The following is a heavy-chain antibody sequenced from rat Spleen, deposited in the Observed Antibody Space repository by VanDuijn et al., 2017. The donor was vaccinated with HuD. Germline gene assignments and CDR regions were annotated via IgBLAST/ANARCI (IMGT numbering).Heavy chain of an antibody. D-gene: IGHD1-10*01. Sequence: EVQLVESNGGLVQPGRSLKLSCAASGFTFNDHFMAWVRQGPTKGLEWVATISSDGSSTYYRDSVKGRFTISRDNAKNTLFLQMDSLRSEDTATYYCARREQLGGYFDYWGQGVMVTVSS. CDR3: ARREQLGGYFDY. J-gene: IGHJ2*01. CDR1: GFTFNDHF. V-gene: IGHV5-29*01. CDR2: ISSDGSST.